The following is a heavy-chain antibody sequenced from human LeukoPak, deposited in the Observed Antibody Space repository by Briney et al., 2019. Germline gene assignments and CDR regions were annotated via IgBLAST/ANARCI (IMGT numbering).Heavy chain of an antibody. J-gene: IGHJ5*02. Sequence: SETLSLTCTVSGDSIRTATSYWSWTRQPAGKGLEWIGRIYNSGRTNYNPSLWSRVTISLDTSKNQFSLNVKSVTAADTAMYYCARGGACGGGNCLGPWGQGTLVIVSS. CDR2: IYNSGRT. V-gene: IGHV4-61*02. CDR1: GDSIRTATSY. D-gene: IGHD4-23*01. CDR3: ARGGACGGGNCLGP.